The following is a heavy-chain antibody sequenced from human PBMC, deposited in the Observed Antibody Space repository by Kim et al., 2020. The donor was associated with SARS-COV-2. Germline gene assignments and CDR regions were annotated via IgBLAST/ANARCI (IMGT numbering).Heavy chain of an antibody. J-gene: IGHJ5*02. CDR2: IIPIFGTA. V-gene: IGHV1-69*13. CDR3: ARGGWSTYGYDYYPTRRYNWFDP. CDR1: GGTFSSYA. Sequence: SVKVSCKASGGTFSSYAISWVRQAPGQGLEWMGGIIPIFGTANYAQKFQGRVTITADESTSTAYMELSSLRSEDTAVYYCARGGWSTYGYDYYPTRRYNWFDPWGQGTLVTVSS. D-gene: IGHD5-12*01.